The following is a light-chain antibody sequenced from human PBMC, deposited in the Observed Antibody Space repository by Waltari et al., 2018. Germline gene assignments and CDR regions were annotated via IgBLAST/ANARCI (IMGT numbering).Light chain of an antibody. CDR1: QGISRS. J-gene: IGKJ2*01. CDR3: QQLNSYPRT. CDR2: AAS. Sequence: DIQLTQSPSFLSASVGDRVTIACRASQGISRSLAWYQQKPGKAPKLLIYAASTLQSGVPSRFSCDGSGTEFTLTISSLQPEDSATYYCQQLNSYPRTFGQGTKLEIK. V-gene: IGKV1-9*01.